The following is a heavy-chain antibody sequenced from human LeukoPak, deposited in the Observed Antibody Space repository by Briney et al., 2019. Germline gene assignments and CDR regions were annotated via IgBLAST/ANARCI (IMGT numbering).Heavy chain of an antibody. J-gene: IGHJ4*02. CDR2: IYHSGST. CDR1: GGSISSSSYY. Sequence: SETLSLTCTVSGGSISSSSYYWGWIRQPPGKGLEWIGYIYHSGSTYYNPSLKSRVTISVDRSKNQFSLKLSSVTAADTAVYYCARATPYDFWSGYLVEDYWGQGTLVTVSS. V-gene: IGHV4-39*07. D-gene: IGHD3-3*01. CDR3: ARATPYDFWSGYLVEDY.